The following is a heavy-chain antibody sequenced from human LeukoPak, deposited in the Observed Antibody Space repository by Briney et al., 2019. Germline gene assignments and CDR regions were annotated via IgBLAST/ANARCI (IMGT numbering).Heavy chain of an antibody. Sequence: PGGSLRLSCAASGFTFSSYAMNWVRQAPGKGLEWVSYISSSGSTIYYADSVKGRFTISRDNAKNSLYLQMNSLRAEDTAVYYCARHRSRSWYYFDYWGQGTLVTVSS. CDR3: ARHRSRSWYYFDY. D-gene: IGHD1-26*01. CDR2: ISSSGSTI. CDR1: GFTFSSYA. V-gene: IGHV3-48*03. J-gene: IGHJ4*02.